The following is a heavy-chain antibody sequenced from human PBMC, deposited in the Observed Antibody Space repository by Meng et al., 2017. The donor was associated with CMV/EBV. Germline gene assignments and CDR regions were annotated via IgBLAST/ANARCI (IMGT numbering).Heavy chain of an antibody. CDR1: GFTFSSYW. CDR3: ARQGVVVPASGDSYYYAMDV. Sequence: GESLKISCAASGFTFSSYWMHWVRQAPGKGLVWVSRINSDGSSTSYADSVKGRFTISRDNAKNTLYLQMNSLRAEDTAVYYCARQGVVVPASGDSYYYAMDVWGQGTTVTV. CDR2: INSDGSST. V-gene: IGHV3-74*01. D-gene: IGHD2-2*01. J-gene: IGHJ6*02.